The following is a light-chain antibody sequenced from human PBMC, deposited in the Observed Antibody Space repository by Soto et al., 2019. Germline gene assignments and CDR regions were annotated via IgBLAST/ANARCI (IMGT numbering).Light chain of an antibody. CDR2: KAS. CDR3: QQDDSYPLT. J-gene: IGKJ4*01. V-gene: IGKV1-5*03. Sequence: DIQMTQSPSTLSASVGDRVTITGRASQSISSWLAWYQQKPGKAPNLLIYKASSLESGVPSRFSGSGSGTEFTLTISSLQPDDFATYSCQQDDSYPLTFGGGTKVEIK. CDR1: QSISSW.